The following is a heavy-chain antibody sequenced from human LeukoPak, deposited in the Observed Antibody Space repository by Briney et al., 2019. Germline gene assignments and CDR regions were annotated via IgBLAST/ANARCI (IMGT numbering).Heavy chain of an antibody. V-gene: IGHV3-7*01. CDR1: GFTFSNYW. J-gene: IGHJ2*01. CDR2: IRPDGNVK. CDR3: ARDRRDYVYWYFDL. Sequence: PGGSLRLSCAASGFTFSNYWMSWVRQAPGKGLEWVANIRPDGNVKHYVDSVKGRFTISRDNAKHSVVLQMNSLRADDMAVYYCARDRRDYVYWYFDLWGRGTLVTVSS. D-gene: IGHD4-17*01.